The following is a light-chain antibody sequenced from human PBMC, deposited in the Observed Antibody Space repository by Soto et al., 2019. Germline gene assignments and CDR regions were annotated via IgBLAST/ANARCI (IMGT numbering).Light chain of an antibody. CDR2: WAS. Sequence: DIVMTQSPDSLAVSLGERATLNCKSSQSVLYSLNNRNHLAWYQKKPGQPPRLLVYWASTRESGVPDRFSGSGSGTDFSLTSSRLQAEDVAVYYCQQYYRSPLSFGGGTRVQIK. CDR1: QSVLYSLNNRNH. V-gene: IGKV4-1*01. J-gene: IGKJ4*01. CDR3: QQYYRSPLS.